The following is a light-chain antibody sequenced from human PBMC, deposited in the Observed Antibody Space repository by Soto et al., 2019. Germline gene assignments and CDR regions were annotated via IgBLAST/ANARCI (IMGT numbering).Light chain of an antibody. J-gene: IGKJ4*01. Sequence: DIQMTQSPSSLSASVGDRVTITCRASQGISNYLAWYQQKPGKVPKLLIYAASTFQSGVPSRLSGSGSGTDFTLTISSLQPEDGATYYCQKYNSAPLTFDGGTNVEIK. CDR3: QKYNSAPLT. CDR2: AAS. CDR1: QGISNY. V-gene: IGKV1-27*01.